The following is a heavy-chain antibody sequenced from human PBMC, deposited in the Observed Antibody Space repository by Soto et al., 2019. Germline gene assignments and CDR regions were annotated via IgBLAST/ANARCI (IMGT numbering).Heavy chain of an antibody. Sequence: ASVKVSCKASGYTFTSYGISWVRQAPGQGLEWMGWISAYNGNTNYAQKLQGRVTMTTDTSTSTAYMELRSLRSDDTAVYYCARVGHGYCSSTSCYFQHWGQGTLVTVS. V-gene: IGHV1-18*01. CDR3: ARVGHGYCSSTSCYFQH. D-gene: IGHD2-2*03. CDR1: GYTFTSYG. CDR2: ISAYNGNT. J-gene: IGHJ1*01.